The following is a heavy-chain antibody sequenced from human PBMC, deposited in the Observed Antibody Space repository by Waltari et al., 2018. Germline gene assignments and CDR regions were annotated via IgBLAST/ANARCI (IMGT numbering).Heavy chain of an antibody. Sequence: QLQLQESGPGLVKPSGTLSLSCGVSGDSVSSAYLWNWVRQSPHKGLEWLGQVHGSGRSNYNPSFASRVTVSLDTSKNLFSLKLTSATAADTAVYYCARDRGRGLYLDTWGPGTLVTVSP. CDR1: GDSVSSAYL. CDR2: VHGSGRS. CDR3: ARDRGRGLYLDT. J-gene: IGHJ5*02. V-gene: IGHV4-4*02. D-gene: IGHD2-15*01.